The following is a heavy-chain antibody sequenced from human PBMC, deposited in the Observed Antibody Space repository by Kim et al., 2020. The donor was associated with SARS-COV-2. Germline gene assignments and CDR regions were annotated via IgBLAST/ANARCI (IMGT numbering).Heavy chain of an antibody. D-gene: IGHD3-3*02. Sequence: GGSLRLSCAASGFSFSDSAMHWVRQASGKGLGWVGRIRSKANRYATTYAASVKGRFTISRDDSKNAAYLQMNSMKTEDTAVSYCTRVPVTTLAFGDAYY. CDR2: IRSKANRYAT. CDR3: TRVPVTTLAFGDAYY. CDR1: GFSFSDSA. V-gene: IGHV3-73*01. J-gene: IGHJ3*02.